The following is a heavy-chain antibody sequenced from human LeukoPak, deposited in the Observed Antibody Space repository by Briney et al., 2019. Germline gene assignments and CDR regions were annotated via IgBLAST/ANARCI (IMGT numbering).Heavy chain of an antibody. CDR1: GGTFSSYA. Sequence: SVKVSCKASGGTFSSYAIGWVRQAPGQGLEWMGGIIPIFGTANYAQKFQGRVTITADESTSTAYMELSSLRSEDTAVYYCAVDIVVVPAAQASFFQHWGQGTLVTVSS. V-gene: IGHV1-69*01. D-gene: IGHD2-2*03. CDR2: IIPIFGTA. CDR3: AVDIVVVPAAQASFFQH. J-gene: IGHJ1*01.